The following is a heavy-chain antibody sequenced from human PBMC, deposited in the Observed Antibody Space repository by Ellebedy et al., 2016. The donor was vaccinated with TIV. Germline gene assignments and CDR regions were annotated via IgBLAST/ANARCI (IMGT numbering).Heavy chain of an antibody. CDR3: ARDLAGSSDYYGPFDT. J-gene: IGHJ4*02. CDR2: TEQEGGEK. Sequence: GGSLRLSXKTSGFSFWKHWMTWVRQAPGKGLEWVATTEQEGGEKSYVDSVRGRFTISRDDSKNTLFLQMNSLRAEDTAVYYCARDLAGSSDYYGPFDTWGRGTLVIVSS. D-gene: IGHD3-22*01. V-gene: IGHV3-7*01. CDR1: GFSFWKHW.